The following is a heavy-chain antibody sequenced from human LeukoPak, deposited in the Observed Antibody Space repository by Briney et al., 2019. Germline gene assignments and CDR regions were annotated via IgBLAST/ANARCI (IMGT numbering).Heavy chain of an antibody. CDR3: AVNYGSSSYSYDY. V-gene: IGHV5-51*01. CDR1: GYSFTTYC. D-gene: IGHD3-22*01. J-gene: IGHJ4*02. CDR2: IYPGDSDT. Sequence: TGEPLKISCRASGYSFTTYCIAWVRQMPGKGLEWMGSIYPGDSDTKYSPSFQGQVTISADKSITTAYLQWSSLKASDTAIYYCAVNYGSSSYSYDYWGQGILVTVSS.